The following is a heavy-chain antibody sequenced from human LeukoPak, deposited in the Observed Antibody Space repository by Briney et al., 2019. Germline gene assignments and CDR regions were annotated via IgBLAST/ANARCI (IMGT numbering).Heavy chain of an antibody. J-gene: IGHJ4*02. CDR2: ISWNSGSI. CDR1: GFTFDDYA. V-gene: IGHV3-9*01. D-gene: IGHD3-9*01. Sequence: GGSLRLSCAASGFTFDDYAMHWVRQAPGKGLEWVSGISWNSGSIGYADSVKGRFTISRDNAKNSLYLRMNSLRAEDTALYYCARARYDILTGYRYYFDYWGQGTLVTVSS. CDR3: ARARYDILTGYRYYFDY.